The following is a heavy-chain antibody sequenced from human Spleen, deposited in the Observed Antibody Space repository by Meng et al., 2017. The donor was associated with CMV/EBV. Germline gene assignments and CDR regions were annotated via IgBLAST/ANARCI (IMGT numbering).Heavy chain of an antibody. CDR3: ARVPYCSSTSCYPLVDY. J-gene: IGHJ4*02. CDR2: IYYSGST. Sequence: ISSGGYYWSWIRQHPGKGLEWSGYIYYSGSTYYKPALKSRVTRSVDTSKNQFALKLSSVTAADTAVYYCARVPYCSSTSCYPLVDYWGQGTLVTVSS. CDR1: ISSGGYY. D-gene: IGHD2-2*01. V-gene: IGHV4-31*02.